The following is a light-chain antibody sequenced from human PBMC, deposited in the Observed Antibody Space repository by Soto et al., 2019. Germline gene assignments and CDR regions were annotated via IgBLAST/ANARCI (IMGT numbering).Light chain of an antibody. CDR3: MQALQTPLT. V-gene: IGKV2-28*01. J-gene: IGKJ4*01. CDR2: LGS. CDR1: QSLLHSNGYNY. Sequence: DIVMTQSPLSLPVTPGEPASISCRSSQSLLHSNGYNYLDWYLQKPGQSPQLLTYLGSNRDSGVPDRFSGSGSGKDLTLKISRVEAEDVGVYCCMQALQTPLTFGGGTKVDIK.